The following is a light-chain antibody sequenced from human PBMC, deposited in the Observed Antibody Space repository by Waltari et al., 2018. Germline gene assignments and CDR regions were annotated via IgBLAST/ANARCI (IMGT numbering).Light chain of an antibody. Sequence: AFQLTQSPSSLSPSIGDTVTITCRASQGVFSSLAWYQQKSGKAPKLLIYAASTLERGVPSRFSGSGSGTDFTLTINSLQAEDFGTYYCQQFNSYPLTFGGGTKVDIK. CDR1: QGVFSS. CDR3: QQFNSYPLT. J-gene: IGKJ4*01. CDR2: AAS. V-gene: IGKV1-13*02.